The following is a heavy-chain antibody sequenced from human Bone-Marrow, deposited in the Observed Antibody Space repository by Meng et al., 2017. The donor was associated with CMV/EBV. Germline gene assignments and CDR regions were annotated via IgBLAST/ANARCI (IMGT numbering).Heavy chain of an antibody. CDR2: ISAYNGNT. V-gene: IGHV1-18*01. CDR3: ARGAPIVVVPAATPFFFDY. D-gene: IGHD2-2*01. J-gene: IGHJ4*02. CDR1: GYTFTSYG. Sequence: ASVKVSCKASGYTFTSYGISWVRQAPGQGLEWMGWISAYNGNTNYAQKLQGRVTMTTDTSTSTAYMELRSLRPDDTAVYYCARGAPIVVVPAATPFFFDYWGQGTLVTVSS.